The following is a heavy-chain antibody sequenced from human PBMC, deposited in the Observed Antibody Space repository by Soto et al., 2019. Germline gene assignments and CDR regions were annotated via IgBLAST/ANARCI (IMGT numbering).Heavy chain of an antibody. CDR2: IYYSGST. CDR1: GGSISSYY. D-gene: IGHD4-17*01. CDR3: ARHGQTPLGYGGNSIIIHTTFDY. Sequence: SETLSLTCTASGGSISSYYWSWIRQPPGKGLEWIGYIYYSGSTNYNPSLKSRVTISVDTSKNQFSLKLSSVTAADTAVYYCARHGQTPLGYGGNSIIIHTTFDYWGQGTLVTVSS. V-gene: IGHV4-59*08. J-gene: IGHJ4*02.